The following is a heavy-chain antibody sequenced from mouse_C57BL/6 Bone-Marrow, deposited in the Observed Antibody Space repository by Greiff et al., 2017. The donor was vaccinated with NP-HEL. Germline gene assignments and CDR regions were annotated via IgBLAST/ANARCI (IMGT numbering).Heavy chain of an antibody. CDR1: GFSIHYYQ. J-gene: IGHJ2*01. Sequence: VPLPEAGTGLVKPGPSVEISCQASGFSIHYYQMNWVKQSNGKSLEWIGVMNPNYGTTSYNQKFKGKATLTVDQSSSTAYMQLNSLTSEDSAVYYCARGLVPDYWGQGTTLTVSS. V-gene: IGHV1-39*01. CDR3: ARGLVPDY. D-gene: IGHD3-3*01. CDR2: MNPNYGTT.